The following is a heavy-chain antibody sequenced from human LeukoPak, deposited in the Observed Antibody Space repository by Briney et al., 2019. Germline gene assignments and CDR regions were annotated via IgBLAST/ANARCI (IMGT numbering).Heavy chain of an antibody. CDR1: GFTFSDYY. CDR3: ARVTVTTDYYYYMDV. Sequence: PGGSLRLSCAAAGFTFSDYYMDWVRQAPGKGLEWVSYISSSSSTIYYADSVKGRFTISRDNAKNSLYLQMNSLRAEDTAVYYCARVTVTTDYYYYMDVWGKGTTVTVSS. J-gene: IGHJ6*03. CDR2: ISSSSSTI. V-gene: IGHV3-48*01. D-gene: IGHD4-11*01.